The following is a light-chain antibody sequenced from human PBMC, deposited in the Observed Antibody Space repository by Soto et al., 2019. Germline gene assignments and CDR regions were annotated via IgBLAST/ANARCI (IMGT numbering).Light chain of an antibody. CDR1: QTISRN. V-gene: IGKV3-15*01. J-gene: IGKJ1*01. CDR3: QQYNNWPRT. Sequence: EIVMTQSPATLSVSPGEGATLSCRASQTISRNLAWYQLKPGQAPRLLIYDASTRATGIPARFSGSGSGTEFTLPISSLQSEDFAVYYCQQYNNWPRTFGQGTKVEI. CDR2: DAS.